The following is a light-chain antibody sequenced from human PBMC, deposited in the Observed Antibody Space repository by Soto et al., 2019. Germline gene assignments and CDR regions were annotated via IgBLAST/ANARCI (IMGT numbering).Light chain of an antibody. Sequence: DIQMTQSPYSLSASVGDSVTITCRASQNIRTYLNWYQQKPGRAPKLLIHSASALPSGVPSRFSGSGSGTEFTLTRSGLQPEDFATYYCQQGHSTPYTFGQGTKVEIK. CDR3: QQGHSTPYT. J-gene: IGKJ2*01. CDR1: QNIRTY. CDR2: SAS. V-gene: IGKV1-39*01.